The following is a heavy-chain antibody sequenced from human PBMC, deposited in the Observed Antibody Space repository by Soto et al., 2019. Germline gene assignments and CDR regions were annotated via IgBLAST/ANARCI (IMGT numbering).Heavy chain of an antibody. V-gene: IGHV3-7*03. Sequence: GGSLRLSCAASGFTFSSSWMSWVRQAPGKGLEWVANIKQDGSEKYYVDSVKGRFTISRDNAKNSLYLQMNSLRAEDTAVYYCARVELTYYYYYGMDVWGQGTTVTV. J-gene: IGHJ6*02. CDR2: IKQDGSEK. D-gene: IGHD3-10*01. CDR1: GFTFSSSW. CDR3: ARVELTYYYYYGMDV.